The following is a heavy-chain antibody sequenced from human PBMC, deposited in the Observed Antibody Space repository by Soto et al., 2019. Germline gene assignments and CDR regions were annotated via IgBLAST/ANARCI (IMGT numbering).Heavy chain of an antibody. CDR1: GFTVSSNY. CDR3: ARARCTRSTFKELDY. CDR2: IYSGGST. V-gene: IGHV3-53*02. J-gene: IGHJ4*02. Sequence: EVQLVETGGGLIQPGGSLRLSCAASGFTVSSNYMSWVRQAPGKGLEWVSVIYSGGSTYYADSVKGRFTISRDNSKNALYPQMNSLSAEDTAVYYCARARCTRSTFKELDYWGQGTLVTVSS. D-gene: IGHD3-16*01.